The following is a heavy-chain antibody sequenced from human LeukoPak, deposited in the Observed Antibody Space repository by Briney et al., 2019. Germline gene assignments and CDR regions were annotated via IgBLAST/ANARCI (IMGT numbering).Heavy chain of an antibody. V-gene: IGHV4-34*01. D-gene: IGHD3/OR15-3a*01. J-gene: IGHJ4*02. Sequence: SETLSLTCAVYGGSFSGYYWSWIRQPPGKGLEWIGEINHSGSTNYNPSLKSRVTISVDTSKNQFSLKLSSVTAADTAVYYCARRFLDFWTPGYFDYWGQGTLVTVSS. CDR1: GGSFSGYY. CDR3: ARRFLDFWTPGYFDY. CDR2: INHSGST.